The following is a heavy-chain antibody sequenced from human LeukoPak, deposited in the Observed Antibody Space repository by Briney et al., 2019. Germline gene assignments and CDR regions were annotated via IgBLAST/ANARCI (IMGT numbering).Heavy chain of an antibody. D-gene: IGHD3-22*01. CDR3: AKAPGYYDSSGYIDY. CDR2: ISGSGGST. CDR1: GFTFSSYA. V-gene: IGHV3-23*01. J-gene: IGHJ4*02. Sequence: PGGSLRLSCAASGFTFSSYAMSWVRQAPGKGLEWVSAISGSGGSTYYADSVKGRFTISRDNSKNTLYLQMDSLRAEDTAVYYCAKAPGYYDSSGYIDYWGQGTLVTVSS.